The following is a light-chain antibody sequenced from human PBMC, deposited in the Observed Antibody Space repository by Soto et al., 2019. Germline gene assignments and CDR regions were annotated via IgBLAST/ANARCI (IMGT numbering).Light chain of an antibody. CDR1: DSNIGSNT. CDR3: AAWDDSLFV. CDR2: SNN. V-gene: IGLV1-44*01. Sequence: SVLTHVLSASGAPVRRGTISRYESDSNIGSNTVNWYQQLPGTAPKLLIYSNNQRPSGVPDRFSGSKSGTSASLAINGLQSEDEADHYCAAWDDSLFVFGTGTKVTVL. J-gene: IGLJ1*01.